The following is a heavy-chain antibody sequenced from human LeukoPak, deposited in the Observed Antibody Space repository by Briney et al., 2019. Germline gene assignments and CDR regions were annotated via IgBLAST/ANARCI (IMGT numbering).Heavy chain of an antibody. V-gene: IGHV4-34*01. CDR2: INHSGST. J-gene: IGHJ4*02. D-gene: IGHD6-19*01. CDR1: GGSFSGCY. Sequence: PSETLSLTCAVYGGSFSGCYWSWIRQPPGKGLEWIGEINHSGSTNYNPSLKSRVTISVDTSKNQFSLKLSSVTAADTAVYYCARFKAVQQWLVRPRVNYYFDYWGQGTLVTVSS. CDR3: ARFKAVQQWLVRPRVNYYFDY.